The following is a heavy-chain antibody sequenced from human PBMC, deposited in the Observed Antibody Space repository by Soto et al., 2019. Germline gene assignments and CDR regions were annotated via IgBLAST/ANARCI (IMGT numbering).Heavy chain of an antibody. CDR1: GFTFSSYG. CDR2: ISYDGSNK. CDR3: AKDGWTTVVTPPPRYFQH. J-gene: IGHJ1*01. D-gene: IGHD4-17*01. Sequence: RRLSCAASGFTFSSYGMHWVRQAPGKGLEWVAVISYDGSNKYYADSVKGRFTISRDNSKNTLYLQMNSLRAEDTAVYYCAKDGWTTVVTPPPRYFQHWGQGTLVTVSS. V-gene: IGHV3-30*18.